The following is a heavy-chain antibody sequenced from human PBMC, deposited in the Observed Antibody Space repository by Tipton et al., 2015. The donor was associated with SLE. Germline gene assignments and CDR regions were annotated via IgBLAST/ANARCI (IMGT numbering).Heavy chain of an antibody. Sequence: TLSLTCTVSGGSISSHSWSWIRQPPGKGLEWIGYIYYSGSTNYSPSLKSRVTISVDTSKNQFSLKLSSVTAADTAVYYCARGPTGSSAREDTWGQGTLVTVSS. V-gene: IGHV4-59*11. CDR3: ARGPTGSSAREDT. D-gene: IGHD2-2*01. J-gene: IGHJ4*02. CDR1: GGSISSHS. CDR2: IYYSGST.